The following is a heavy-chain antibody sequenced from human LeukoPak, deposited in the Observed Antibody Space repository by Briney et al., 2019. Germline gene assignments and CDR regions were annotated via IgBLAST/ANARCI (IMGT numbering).Heavy chain of an antibody. CDR2: ISSSRSTI. D-gene: IGHD6-6*01. CDR1: GFTFSSYS. Sequence: PGGSLRLSXAASGFTFSSYSMNWVRQAPGKGVEWVSCISSSRSTIYYADSVKGRFTISRDNAKNSLYLQMNSLRAEDTAVYYCAREEQLVPEYYFDYWGQGTLVTVSS. J-gene: IGHJ4*02. V-gene: IGHV3-48*01. CDR3: AREEQLVPEYYFDY.